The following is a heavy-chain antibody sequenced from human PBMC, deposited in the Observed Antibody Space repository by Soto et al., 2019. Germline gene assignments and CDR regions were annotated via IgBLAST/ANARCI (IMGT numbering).Heavy chain of an antibody. J-gene: IGHJ2*01. Sequence: PGGSLRLSCAASGFTFSSYAMSWVRQAPGKGLEWVSAISGSGGSTYYADSVKGRFTISRDNSKNTLYLQMNSLRAEDTAVYYCAKPGITIFGVVYWYFDLWGRGTLVTVSS. CDR1: GFTFSSYA. CDR3: AKPGITIFGVVYWYFDL. V-gene: IGHV3-23*01. D-gene: IGHD3-3*01. CDR2: ISGSGGST.